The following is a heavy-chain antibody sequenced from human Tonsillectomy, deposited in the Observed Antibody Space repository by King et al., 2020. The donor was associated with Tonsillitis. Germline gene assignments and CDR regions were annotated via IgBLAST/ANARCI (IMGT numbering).Heavy chain of an antibody. CDR3: ARTDCTNGVCFRPTFDY. J-gene: IGHJ4*02. D-gene: IGHD2-8*01. V-gene: IGHV1-2*02. Sequence: QIQLVQSGAEVKKPGASVKVSCKASGYTFTGYYMHWVRQAPGQGLEWMGWINPNSGGTNYAQKFQGRVTMTRDTSISTAYMELSRLRSDDTAVYYCARTDCTNGVCFRPTFDYWGQGTLVTVSS. CDR2: INPNSGGT. CDR1: GYTFTGYY.